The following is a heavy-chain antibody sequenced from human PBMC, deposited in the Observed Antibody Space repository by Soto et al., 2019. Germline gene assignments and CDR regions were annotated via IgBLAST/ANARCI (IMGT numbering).Heavy chain of an antibody. Sequence: ASVKVSCKASGYTFTSYAMHWVRQAPGQRLEWMGWINAGNGNTKYSQKFQGRVTITRDTSASTAYMELSSLRSEDTAVYYCARFPHSGIAAAGPYHYYYYMDVWGKGTKVTVSS. D-gene: IGHD6-13*01. CDR2: INAGNGNT. J-gene: IGHJ6*03. CDR3: ARFPHSGIAAAGPYHYYYYMDV. V-gene: IGHV1-3*01. CDR1: GYTFTSYA.